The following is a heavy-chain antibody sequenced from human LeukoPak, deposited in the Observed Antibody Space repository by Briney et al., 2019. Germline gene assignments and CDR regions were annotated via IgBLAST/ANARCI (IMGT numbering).Heavy chain of an antibody. J-gene: IGHJ4*02. V-gene: IGHV1-8*01. CDR3: ARGTRSIAAAATRVYYFDY. CDR1: GYTFTSYD. CDR2: MNTNSGNT. D-gene: IGHD6-13*01. Sequence: ASXXVSCKASGYTFTSYDINWVRQATGQGLEWMGWMNTNSGNTGYAQKFQGRVTITRNSSKSTDYMEMSSLRYKETAVYYCARGTRSIAAAATRVYYFDYWGQGTLVTVSS.